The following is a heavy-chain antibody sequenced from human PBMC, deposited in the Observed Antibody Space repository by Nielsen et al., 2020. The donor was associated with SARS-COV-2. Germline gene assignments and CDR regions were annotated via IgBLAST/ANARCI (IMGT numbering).Heavy chain of an antibody. CDR3: AKDHFQD. CDR1: GFPFDDYA. V-gene: IGHV3-9*01. CDR2: ISWNSGTI. Sequence: GGSLRLSCAASGFPFDDYAMHWVRQVPGKGLEWVSGISWNSGTIVYADSVKGRFTISRDNAKHSLYLQMNSLRIEATALYYCAKDHFQDWGQGTLVTVSS. J-gene: IGHJ1*01.